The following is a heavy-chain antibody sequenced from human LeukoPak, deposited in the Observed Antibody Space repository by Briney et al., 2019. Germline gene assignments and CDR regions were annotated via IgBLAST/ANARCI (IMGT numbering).Heavy chain of an antibody. CDR2: ISAYNGNT. CDR3: ARGDYDFWSGLNWFDP. Sequence: VASVTVSCTASGYTFTSYGISWVRQAPGQGLEWMGWISAYNGNTNYAQKLQGRVTMTTDTSTSTAYMELRSLRSDDTAVYYCARGDYDFWSGLNWFDPWGQGTLVTVSS. CDR1: GYTFTSYG. D-gene: IGHD3-3*01. J-gene: IGHJ5*02. V-gene: IGHV1-18*01.